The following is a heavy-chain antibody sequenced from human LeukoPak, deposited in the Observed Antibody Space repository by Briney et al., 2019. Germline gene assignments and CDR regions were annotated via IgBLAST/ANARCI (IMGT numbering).Heavy chain of an antibody. CDR2: IWYDGSNK. V-gene: IGHV3-33*06. CDR1: GFTFSTYG. J-gene: IGHJ4*02. Sequence: GGSLRLSCAASGFTFSTYGMHWVRQAPGKGLEWVAVIWYDGSNKYYADSVKGRFTISRDNSKNTPFLQMNSLRAEDTAVYYCAKEFSAAAYYFHYWGQGTLVTVSS. D-gene: IGHD6-25*01. CDR3: AKEFSAAAYYFHY.